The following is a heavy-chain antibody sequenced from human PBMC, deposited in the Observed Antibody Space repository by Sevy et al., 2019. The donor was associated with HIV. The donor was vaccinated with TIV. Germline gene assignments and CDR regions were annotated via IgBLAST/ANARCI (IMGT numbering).Heavy chain of an antibody. J-gene: IGHJ4*02. Sequence: GGFLRLSCAASGFSYSSYGMHWVRQAPGKGLEWVAYIQYDGSNKDYADSVKGRFTISRDNSKNTLDLQMNSLRVEDTAVYYCVKEGGGEGGDHWGQGTLVPVSS. V-gene: IGHV3-30*02. CDR2: IQYDGSNK. D-gene: IGHD2-21*01. CDR3: VKEGGGEGGDH. CDR1: GFSYSSYG.